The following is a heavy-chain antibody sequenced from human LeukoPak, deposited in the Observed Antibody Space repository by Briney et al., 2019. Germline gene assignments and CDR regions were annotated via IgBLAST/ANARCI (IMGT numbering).Heavy chain of an antibody. CDR3: ARVADTAMVNSITGEYYCYYYYMDV. V-gene: IGHV3-74*01. CDR2: INSDGSST. D-gene: IGHD5-18*01. CDR1: GFTFSSYW. J-gene: IGHJ6*03. Sequence: GGSLRLSCAASGFTFSSYWMHWVRQAPGKGLVWVSRINSDGSSTSYANSVKGRFTISRDNAKNTLYLQMNSLRAEDTAVYYCARVADTAMVNSITGEYYCYYYYMDVWGKGTTVTVSS.